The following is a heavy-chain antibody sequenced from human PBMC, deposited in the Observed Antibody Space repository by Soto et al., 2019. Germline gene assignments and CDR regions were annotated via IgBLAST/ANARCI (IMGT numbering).Heavy chain of an antibody. V-gene: IGHV1-2*04. CDR3: ARSVGIVVVPAAIFDP. CDR1: GYTFTGYY. J-gene: IGHJ5*02. D-gene: IGHD2-2*01. Sequence: QVQRVQSGAEVKKPGASVKVSCKASGYTFTGYYMHWVRQAPGQGLEWMGWINPNSGGTNYAQKFKGWVTMTRDTYIRTDYMELRKLRSDDTAVYYCARSVGIVVVPAAIFDPWGQGTLVTVSS. CDR2: INPNSGGT.